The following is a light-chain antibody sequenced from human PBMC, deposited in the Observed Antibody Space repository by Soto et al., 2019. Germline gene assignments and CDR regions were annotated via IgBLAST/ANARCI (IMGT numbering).Light chain of an antibody. CDR2: EVS. J-gene: IGLJ2*01. CDR1: SSDVGGYDY. CDR3: SSYAGNNNLV. V-gene: IGLV2-8*01. Sequence: QSALTQPPSASGSPGQSVTISCTGTSSDVGGYDYVSWYQQHPGKAPKVMIYEVSKRPSGVPDRFSGSKSGNTASLTVSGLQAEDEADYYCSSYAGNNNLVFGGGTQLTVL.